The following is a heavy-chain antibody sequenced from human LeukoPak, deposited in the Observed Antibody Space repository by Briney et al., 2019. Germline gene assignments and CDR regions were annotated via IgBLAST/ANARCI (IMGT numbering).Heavy chain of an antibody. J-gene: IGHJ6*04. D-gene: IGHD3-10*01. Sequence: GGSLRLSCVASGFTFNKYGIHWVRQAPGKGLEWLAVIWNDGSNEYYADSVKGRLAISRDNDKSTVNLQMNSLRAEDTAVYFCARDGSGLAVRGWFDFWGKGTTVTVSS. CDR1: GFTFNKYG. CDR3: ARDGSGLAVRGWFDF. V-gene: IGHV3-33*01. CDR2: IWNDGSNE.